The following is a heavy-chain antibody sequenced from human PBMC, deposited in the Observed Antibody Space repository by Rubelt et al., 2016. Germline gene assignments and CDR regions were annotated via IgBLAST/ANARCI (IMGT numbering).Heavy chain of an antibody. Sequence: QVQLQQWGAGLLKPSETLSLTCAVYGGSFSGYYWGWIRQPPGKGLEWIGNIYYSGSTSYNPSLKSRVTISVDTSKKQFSRKLDAVTAGDTAVYSGASSRAYDYASGSYAFDIWGQGTMVTVSS. CDR1: GGSFSGYY. J-gene: IGHJ3*02. CDR2: IYYSGST. CDR3: ASSRAYDYASGSYAFDI. D-gene: IGHD3-16*01. V-gene: IGHV4-34*01.